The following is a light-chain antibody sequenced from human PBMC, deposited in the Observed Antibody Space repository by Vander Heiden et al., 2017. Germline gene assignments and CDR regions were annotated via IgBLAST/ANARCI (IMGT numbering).Light chain of an antibody. CDR3: QQDNSYSRT. CDR1: QSISNW. CDR2: KAS. J-gene: IGKJ1*01. V-gene: IGKV1-5*03. Sequence: DIQMTQSPSTLSASVGDRVTITCRASQSISNWLAWYQQKPGKAPNLLIYKASTLQSGVPSRFSGSGSGTEFTLTITSLQPDDFASYYCQQDNSYSRTFGQGTKVEIK.